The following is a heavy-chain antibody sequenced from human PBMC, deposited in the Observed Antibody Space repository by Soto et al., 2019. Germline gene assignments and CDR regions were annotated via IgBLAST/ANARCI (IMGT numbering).Heavy chain of an antibody. CDR3: AKPISGYYAPSDH. CDR2: ISDSGGST. Sequence: GGSLRLSCAASGFTFSSFAMSWVRQAPGKGLEWVSVISDSGGSTYYADSVRGRFTISRDNSKSTLFLQMNSLRGGDTAIYYCAKPISGYYAPSDHWGQGTQVTVSS. CDR1: GFTFSSFA. J-gene: IGHJ4*02. V-gene: IGHV3-23*01. D-gene: IGHD3-22*01.